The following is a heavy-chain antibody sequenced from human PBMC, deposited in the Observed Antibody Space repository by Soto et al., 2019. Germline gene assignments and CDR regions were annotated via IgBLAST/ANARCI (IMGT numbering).Heavy chain of an antibody. CDR3: AKDPRRFHLGSGDGPSFFDY. Sequence: DVQMLESGGGLVRPGGSLRLSCVASGFNFSNYAMSWVRQTPGKVLEWVATISGNGGATNYADSLKGRFTISRDNSKDTVFLDINTQRGDDTATYFCAKDPRRFHLGSGDGPSFFDYWGQGTLVTVSS. V-gene: IGHV3-23*01. CDR2: ISGNGGAT. J-gene: IGHJ4*02. D-gene: IGHD3-10*01. CDR1: GFNFSNYA.